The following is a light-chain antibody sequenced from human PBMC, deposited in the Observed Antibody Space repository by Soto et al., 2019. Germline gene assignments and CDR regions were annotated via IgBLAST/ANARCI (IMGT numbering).Light chain of an antibody. Sequence: IVLTQATSTLSLSPGERATLSCRGSQSVSSGYLAWYQQKPGQAPRLLIYGASSRATGIPDRFSGSGSGTDFTLTISRLEPEDFAVYYCQQYGSSPWTFGQGTKVDIK. CDR1: QSVSSGY. J-gene: IGKJ1*01. V-gene: IGKV3-20*01. CDR2: GAS. CDR3: QQYGSSPWT.